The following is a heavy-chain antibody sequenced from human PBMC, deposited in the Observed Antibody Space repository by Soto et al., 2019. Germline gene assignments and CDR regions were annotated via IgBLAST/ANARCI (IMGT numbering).Heavy chain of an antibody. CDR3: ARDAAIDAFDI. CDR1: GGSISSYY. CDR2: IYYSGST. J-gene: IGHJ3*02. V-gene: IGHV4-59*01. D-gene: IGHD6-25*01. Sequence: SETLSLTCTVSGGSISSYYWSWIRQPPGKGLEWIGYIYYSGSTNYNPSLKSRVTISVDTSKNQFSLKLSSVTAADTAVYYCARDAAIDAFDIWGQGTMVTVS.